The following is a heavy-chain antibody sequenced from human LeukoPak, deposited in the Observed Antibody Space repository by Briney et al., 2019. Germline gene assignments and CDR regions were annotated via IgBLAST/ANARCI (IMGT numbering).Heavy chain of an antibody. D-gene: IGHD6-13*01. V-gene: IGHV4-39*07. Sequence: SETLSLTCAVSGGSISSRDYYWGWIRQPPGKGLEWIGSIYYTGTTYYNPSLKSRVTISVDTSKNQFSLKVSSVTAADTAVYYCARVPDGRVAAGGGFYYYYYMDVWGKGTTVTVSS. J-gene: IGHJ6*03. CDR1: GGSISSRDYY. CDR3: ARVPDGRVAAGGGFYYYYYMDV. CDR2: IYYTGTT.